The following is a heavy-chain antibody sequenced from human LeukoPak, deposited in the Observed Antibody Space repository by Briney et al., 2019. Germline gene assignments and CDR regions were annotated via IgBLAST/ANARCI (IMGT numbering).Heavy chain of an antibody. Sequence: GGSLRLSCAASGFTFSSYWMSWVRQAPGKGLEWVANIKQDGSKNYCVDSVKGRFTISRDISKNTLYLQMSSLRAEDTAVYYCARRAGGYSHPYDYWGQGVLVTVSS. CDR2: IKQDGSKN. D-gene: IGHD4-23*01. J-gene: IGHJ4*02. CDR1: GFTFSSYW. CDR3: ARRAGGYSHPYDY. V-gene: IGHV3-7*03.